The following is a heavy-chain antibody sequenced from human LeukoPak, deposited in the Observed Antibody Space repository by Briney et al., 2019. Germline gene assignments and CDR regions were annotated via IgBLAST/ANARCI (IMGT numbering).Heavy chain of an antibody. D-gene: IGHD3-16*01. CDR3: AGDWGKAGTAYFDY. V-gene: IGHV1-46*01. Sequence: ASVKVSCKASGYTFTSYYMHWVRQAPGRGLEWMGIINPSGGSTSYAQKFQGRVTMTRDMSTSTVYMELSSLRSEDTAVYYCAGDWGKAGTAYFDYWGQGTLVTVSS. CDR2: INPSGGST. CDR1: GYTFTSYY. J-gene: IGHJ4*02.